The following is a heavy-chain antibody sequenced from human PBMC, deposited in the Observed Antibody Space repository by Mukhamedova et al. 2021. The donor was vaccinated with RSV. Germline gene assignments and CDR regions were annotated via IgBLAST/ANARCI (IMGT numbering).Heavy chain of an antibody. Sequence: VRQAPGQGLEWMGWISGYNGNTNYPQKLQGRVTMTTDTSTSTAYIELRSLRSDDTAIFYCARMNIWNYVADYWGQGTLVTVSS. V-gene: IGHV1-18*01. CDR2: ISGYNGNT. D-gene: IGHD1-7*01. CDR3: ARMNIWNYVADY. J-gene: IGHJ4*02.